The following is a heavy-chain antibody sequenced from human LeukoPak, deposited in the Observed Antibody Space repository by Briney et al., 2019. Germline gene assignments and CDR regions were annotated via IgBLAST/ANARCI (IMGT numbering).Heavy chain of an antibody. CDR2: MNPNSGNT. V-gene: IGHV1-8*01. Sequence: GASVKVSCKASGYTFTSYDINWVRQATGQGLEWMGWMNPNSGNTGYAQKFQGRVTMTGNTSISTAYMELSSLRSEDTAVYYCARDGYCSSTSCRSLYYYYGMDVWGQGTTVTVSS. CDR1: GYTFTSYD. D-gene: IGHD2-2*01. J-gene: IGHJ6*02. CDR3: ARDGYCSSTSCRSLYYYYGMDV.